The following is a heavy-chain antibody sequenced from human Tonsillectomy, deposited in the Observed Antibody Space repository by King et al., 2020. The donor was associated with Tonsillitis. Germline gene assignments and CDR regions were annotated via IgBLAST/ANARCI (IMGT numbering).Heavy chain of an antibody. Sequence: VQLVESGGGLVQPGGSLRLSCAASGFIFSRYSMNWVRQAPGKGLEWISYISSSSSIMYYADSVKGRFTISRDNAKNSLYLQMNILRDEDTAVYHCARVGLVEATRAWFDPWGQGTLVTVSS. CDR1: GFIFSRYS. CDR2: ISSSSSIM. J-gene: IGHJ5*02. V-gene: IGHV3-48*02. D-gene: IGHD1-26*01. CDR3: ARVGLVEATRAWFDP.